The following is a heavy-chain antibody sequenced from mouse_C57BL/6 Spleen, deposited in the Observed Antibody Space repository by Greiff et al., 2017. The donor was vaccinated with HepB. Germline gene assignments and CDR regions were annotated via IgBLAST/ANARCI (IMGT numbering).Heavy chain of an antibody. D-gene: IGHD2-3*01. CDR3: ARYDGYFYYAMDY. CDR2: INPSSGYT. V-gene: IGHV1-4*01. J-gene: IGHJ4*01. Sequence: VQLVESGAELARPGASVKMSCKASGYTFTSYTMHWVKQRPGQGLEWIGYINPSSGYTKYNQKFKDKATLTADKSSSTAYMQLSSLTSEDSAVYYCARYDGYFYYAMDYWGQGTSVTVSS. CDR1: GYTFTSYT.